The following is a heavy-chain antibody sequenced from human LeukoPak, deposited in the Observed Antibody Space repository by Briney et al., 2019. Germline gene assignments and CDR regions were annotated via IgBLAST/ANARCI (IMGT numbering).Heavy chain of an antibody. CDR2: IYTSGST. CDR3: ASEAMTTVTTSGDY. D-gene: IGHD4-17*01. J-gene: IGHJ4*02. Sequence: SETLSLTCTVSGGSISSYYWSWIQQPAGKGLEWIGRIYTSGSTNYNPSLKSRVTMSVDTSKNQFSLKLSSVTAADTAVYYCASEAMTTVTTSGDYWGQGTLVTVSS. CDR1: GGSISSYY. V-gene: IGHV4-4*07.